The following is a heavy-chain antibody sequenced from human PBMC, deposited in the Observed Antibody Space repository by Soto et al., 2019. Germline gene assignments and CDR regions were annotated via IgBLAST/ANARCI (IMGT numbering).Heavy chain of an antibody. D-gene: IGHD3-10*01. CDR2: IYYSGST. Sequence: SETLSLTCTVSGGSISSGGYYWSWIRQHPGKGLEWIGYIYYSGSTYYNPSLKSRVTISVDTSKNQFSLKLSSVTAADTAVYYCARHGLNEWFGDEGAFDIWGQGTMVTVSS. CDR1: GGSISSGGYY. V-gene: IGHV4-31*03. J-gene: IGHJ3*02. CDR3: ARHGLNEWFGDEGAFDI.